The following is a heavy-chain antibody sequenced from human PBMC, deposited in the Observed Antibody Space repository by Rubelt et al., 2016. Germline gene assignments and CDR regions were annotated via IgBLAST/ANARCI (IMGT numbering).Heavy chain of an antibody. Sequence: GGGVVQPGRSLRLSCAASGFTFNSYTMHWFRQAPGKGLEWVAVISYDGSGKYSADSVKGRFTISRDNSKNTLYLQMNSLRAEDTATYYCAKTYHDFWSGSDYWGQGTLVTVSS. J-gene: IGHJ4*02. CDR1: GFTFNSYT. D-gene: IGHD3-3*01. CDR2: ISYDGSGK. V-gene: IGHV3-30*04. CDR3: AKTYHDFWSGSDY.